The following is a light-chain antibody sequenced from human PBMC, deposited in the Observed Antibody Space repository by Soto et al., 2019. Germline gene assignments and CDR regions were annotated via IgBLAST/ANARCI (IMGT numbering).Light chain of an antibody. J-gene: IGKJ1*01. CDR2: GAS. V-gene: IGKV3-15*01. Sequence: EIVMTQSPTTLSVSPGERATLSCRASQSVGSKVAWYQQKPGQAPRLLIYGASTRATGIPARFSGSGSGTEFTLTLSSLQSEDFAVYYCQQYNTWPRAFGQGTMVEIK. CDR1: QSVGSK. CDR3: QQYNTWPRA.